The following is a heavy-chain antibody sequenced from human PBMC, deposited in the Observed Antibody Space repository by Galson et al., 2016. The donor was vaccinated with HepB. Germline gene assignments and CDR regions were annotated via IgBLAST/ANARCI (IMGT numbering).Heavy chain of an antibody. V-gene: IGHV4-59*01. J-gene: IGHJ4*02. Sequence: SETLSLTCIVSGGSISGYYWSWIRQPPGKGLEWVGYIYYSGGTVYTPSLKTRVTISIDTSKNLFSLKLSSVTAADTAVYYCAREVSSGSPARLDSWGQGILVTVSS. CDR1: GGSISGYY. D-gene: IGHD6-19*01. CDR2: IYYSGGT. CDR3: AREVSSGSPARLDS.